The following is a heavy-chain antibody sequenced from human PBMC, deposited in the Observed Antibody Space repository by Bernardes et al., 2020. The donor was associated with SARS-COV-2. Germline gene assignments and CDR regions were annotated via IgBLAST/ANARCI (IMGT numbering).Heavy chain of an antibody. D-gene: IGHD2-2*01. CDR1: GGTFTNNG. Sequence: SVKVSCMASGGTFTNNGISWVRQAPGQGLEWLGRIIPIYSTTNYGQKFQGRITVSWDESTSTAYLELSGLRSEDTAIYYCARVAHAPGSSAFYYWGQGTLVTVSS. CDR3: ARVAHAPGSSAFYY. J-gene: IGHJ4*02. CDR2: IIPIYSTT. V-gene: IGHV1-69*13.